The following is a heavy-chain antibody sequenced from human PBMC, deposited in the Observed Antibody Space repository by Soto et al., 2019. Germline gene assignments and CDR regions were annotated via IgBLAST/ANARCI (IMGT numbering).Heavy chain of an antibody. CDR2: IRSRANNYAT. CDR3: ARGQQAAIGDYYYHGLDV. J-gene: IGHJ6*02. CDR1: GFIFSGSA. V-gene: IGHV3-73*01. Sequence: GGWLRLSSAASGFIFSGSAIPWVRQARGKGREWVGRIRSRANNYATSSGASGRGRFTFFRDDSKNMAYLQMNTLKTEDTAIYYCARGQQAAIGDYYYHGLDVWGQGTSVTVSS. D-gene: IGHD3-10*01.